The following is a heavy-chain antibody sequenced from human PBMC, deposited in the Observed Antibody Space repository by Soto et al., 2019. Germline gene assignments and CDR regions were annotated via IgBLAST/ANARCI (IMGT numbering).Heavy chain of an antibody. CDR1: GGSISSYY. D-gene: IGHD1-26*01. CDR2: IYYSGST. CDR3: ARRYGGNCDY. Sequence: QVQLQESGPGLVKPSETLSLTCTVSGGSISSYYWSWIRQPPGKGLEWIGYIYYSGSTSYNPSLKSRVTISVDTSKNQFSLKLSSVTAADTAVYYCARRYGGNCDYWGQGTLVTVSS. V-gene: IGHV4-59*01. J-gene: IGHJ4*02.